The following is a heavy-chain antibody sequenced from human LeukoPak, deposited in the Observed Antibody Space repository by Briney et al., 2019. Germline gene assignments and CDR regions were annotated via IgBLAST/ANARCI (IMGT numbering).Heavy chain of an antibody. J-gene: IGHJ6*03. CDR1: GYTLTGYY. D-gene: IGHD1-26*01. Sequence: ASVKVSCKASGYTLTGYYMHWVRQAPGQGLEWMGWINPLSGGTSYAQKLQGRVTMTTDTSISTAYMELNRLTSDDTAVYYCARDQSGGVWDLLSHYYMDVWGKGTTVTVSS. CDR3: ARDQSGGVWDLLSHYYMDV. CDR2: INPLSGGT. V-gene: IGHV1-2*02.